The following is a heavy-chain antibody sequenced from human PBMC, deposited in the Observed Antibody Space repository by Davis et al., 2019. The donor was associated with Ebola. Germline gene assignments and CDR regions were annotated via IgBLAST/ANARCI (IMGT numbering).Heavy chain of an antibody. V-gene: IGHV3-53*01. CDR3: ARGGYCTHGICYYMDV. D-gene: IGHD2-8*01. Sequence: GESLKISCAASGFTVSSNYMNWVRQAPGKGLEWVAVIYSGGTTFYIDSVKGRFTISRDNSKNTVYLQMNSLRAEDTAVYYCARGGYCTHGICYYMDVWGKGTTVAVSS. CDR1: GFTVSSNY. J-gene: IGHJ6*03. CDR2: IYSGGTT.